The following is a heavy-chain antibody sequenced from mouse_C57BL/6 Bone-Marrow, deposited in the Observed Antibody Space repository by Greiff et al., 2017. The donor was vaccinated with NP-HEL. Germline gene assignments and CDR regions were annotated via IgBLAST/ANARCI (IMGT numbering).Heavy chain of an antibody. J-gene: IGHJ3*01. Sequence: EVQLQQSGPELVKPGASVKISCKASGYSFTGYYMHWVKQSHGNILDWIGYIYPYNGVSSYNQKFKGKATLTVDKSSSTAYMELRSLTSEDSAVYYCAGRELFYGSSPWFAYWGQGTLVTVSA. D-gene: IGHD1-1*01. CDR3: AGRELFYGSSPWFAY. V-gene: IGHV1-31*01. CDR1: GYSFTGYY. CDR2: IYPYNGVS.